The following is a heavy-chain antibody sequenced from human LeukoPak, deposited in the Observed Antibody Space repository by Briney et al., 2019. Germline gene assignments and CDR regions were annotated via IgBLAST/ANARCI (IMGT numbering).Heavy chain of an antibody. CDR3: AIPLGGYSGYDWFDY. V-gene: IGHV1-8*01. Sequence: ASVKVSCKASGYTFTSYDINWVRQATGQGLEWMGWVNPKTGNTGNAQNFQGRVTMTRDTSISTAYMELSSLRSEDTAVYYCAIPLGGYSGYDWFDYWGQGTLVTVSS. D-gene: IGHD5-12*01. J-gene: IGHJ4*02. CDR1: GYTFTSYD. CDR2: VNPKTGNT.